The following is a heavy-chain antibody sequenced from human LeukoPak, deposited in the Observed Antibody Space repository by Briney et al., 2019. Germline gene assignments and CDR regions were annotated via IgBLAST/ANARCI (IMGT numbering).Heavy chain of an antibody. D-gene: IGHD3-10*01. CDR1: GFTFSSYG. J-gene: IGHJ4*02. V-gene: IGHV3-33*01. CDR3: ARDGELLWFGELKYYFDY. Sequence: GRSLRLSCAASGFTFSSYGMHWVRQAPGKGLEWVAVIWYDGSNKYYADSVKGRFTISRDNSKNTLYLQMNSLRAEDTAVYYCARDGELLWFGELKYYFDYWGQGTLVTVSS. CDR2: IWYDGSNK.